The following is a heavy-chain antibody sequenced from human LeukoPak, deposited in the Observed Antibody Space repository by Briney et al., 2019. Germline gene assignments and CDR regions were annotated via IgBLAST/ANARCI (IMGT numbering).Heavy chain of an antibody. CDR2: FDPEDGET. V-gene: IGHV1-24*01. CDR3: ATGDGDYSTNHAFDI. CDR1: GYTLTELS. D-gene: IGHD4-17*01. Sequence: ASVEVSCKVSGYTLTELSMHWVRQAPGKGLEWMGGFDPEDGETIYAQKFQGRVTMTEDTSTDTAYMELSSLRSEDTAVYYCATGDGDYSTNHAFDIWGQGTMVTVSS. J-gene: IGHJ3*02.